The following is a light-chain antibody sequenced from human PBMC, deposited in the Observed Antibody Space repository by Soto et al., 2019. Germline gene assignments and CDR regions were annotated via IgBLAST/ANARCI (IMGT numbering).Light chain of an antibody. J-gene: IGKJ5*01. CDR1: QSISSY. V-gene: IGKV1-39*01. CDR2: AAS. Sequence: DIQMTQSPSSLSASVGDGVTITCRASQSISSYLNWYQQKPGKAPKLLIYAASSLQSGVPSRFSGGGSGTDFTLTISSLQPEDFATYYCQQGYSAPPITFGQGTRLEIK. CDR3: QQGYSAPPIT.